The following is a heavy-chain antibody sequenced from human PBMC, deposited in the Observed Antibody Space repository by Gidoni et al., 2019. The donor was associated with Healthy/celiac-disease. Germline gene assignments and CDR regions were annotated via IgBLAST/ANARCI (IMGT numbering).Heavy chain of an antibody. V-gene: IGHV3-48*01. J-gene: IGHJ6*02. Sequence: EVQLVESGGGLVQPGGSLRLSCAASGFTFSSDSLSWVRQAPGKGLEWVSYISSSSSTIYYADSVKGRFPISRDNAKNSLYLQMNSLRAEDTAVYYCARDTGGLLWFGELYGMDVWGQGTTVTVSS. CDR3: ARDTGGLLWFGELYGMDV. CDR2: ISSSSSTI. D-gene: IGHD3-10*01. CDR1: GFTFSSDS.